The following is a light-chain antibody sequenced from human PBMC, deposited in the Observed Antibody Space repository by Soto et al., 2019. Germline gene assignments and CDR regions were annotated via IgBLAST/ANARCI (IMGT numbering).Light chain of an antibody. J-gene: IGKJ4*01. V-gene: IGKV1-5*01. Sequence: DIQMIQSPATLSASVGDRIIITCRASESIFKYVAWYQQTSGSAPNLLIYAASDLESGVPSRFSGSGSGTEFSLTIDNLQPNDSATYYCQHYNTRSIAFGGGTKVDVK. CDR2: AAS. CDR1: ESIFKY. CDR3: QHYNTRSIA.